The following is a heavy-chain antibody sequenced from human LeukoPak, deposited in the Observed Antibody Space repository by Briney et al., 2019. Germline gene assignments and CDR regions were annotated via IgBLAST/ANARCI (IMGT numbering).Heavy chain of an antibody. CDR1: GGSFSGYY. V-gene: IGHV4-34*01. CDR2: INHSGST. Sequence: SETLSLTCAVYGGSFSGYYWSWIRQPPGKGLEWIGEINHSGSTNYNPSLKSRVTISVDPSKNQFSLKLSSVTAADTAVYYCARDRDSSSSYFDYWGQGTLVTVSS. D-gene: IGHD6-6*01. J-gene: IGHJ4*02. CDR3: ARDRDSSSSYFDY.